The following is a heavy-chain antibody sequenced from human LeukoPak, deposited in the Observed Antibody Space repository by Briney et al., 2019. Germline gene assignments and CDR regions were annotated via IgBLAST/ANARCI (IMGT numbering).Heavy chain of an antibody. CDR1: GGTIYRYY. CDR2: IYYSGST. CDR3: ATASRGNYYSFDY. D-gene: IGHD1-26*01. J-gene: IGHJ4*02. Sequence: SQTLSLTCTVSGGTIYRYYWSWIRQPPCKGVEWIGYIYYSGSTNYNPSLKSRVTISIDTSNNQFSLKLSSVTAADTAMYYCATASRGNYYSFDYWGQGTLVTVSS. V-gene: IGHV4-59*01.